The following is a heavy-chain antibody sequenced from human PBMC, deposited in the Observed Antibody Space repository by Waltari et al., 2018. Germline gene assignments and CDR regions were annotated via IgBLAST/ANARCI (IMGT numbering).Heavy chain of an antibody. CDR3: ARGSGGGFDY. Sequence: EVQLVESGGGLVKPGGSLRLSCAASGFTFSSYSMNWVRQAPGKGREWVSSISSSSSYIYYADSVKGRFTISRDNAKNSLYLQMNSLRAEDTAVYYCARGSGGGFDYWGQGTLVTDSS. CDR2: ISSSSSYI. CDR1: GFTFSSYS. V-gene: IGHV3-21*01. D-gene: IGHD1-1*01. J-gene: IGHJ4*02.